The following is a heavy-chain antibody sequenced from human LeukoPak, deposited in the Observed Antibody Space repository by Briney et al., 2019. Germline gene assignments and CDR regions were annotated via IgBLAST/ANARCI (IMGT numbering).Heavy chain of an antibody. Sequence: GGSLRLSCAASEFTFSSYAMCWVRQAPGKGLEWVSAISESGVTTYYADSVKGRFTISRDNSKNTLYLQVNSLRAEDTAVYYCAKGSSMTIAARLNYWGQGTLVTVSS. CDR2: ISESGVTT. CDR3: AKGSSMTIAARLNY. V-gene: IGHV3-23*01. D-gene: IGHD6-6*01. CDR1: EFTFSSYA. J-gene: IGHJ4*02.